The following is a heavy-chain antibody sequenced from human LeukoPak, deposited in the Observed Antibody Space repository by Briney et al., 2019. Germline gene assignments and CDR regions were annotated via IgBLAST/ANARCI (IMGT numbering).Heavy chain of an antibody. CDR3: ARLYSEYPLDYFDY. CDR1: GFSLSTSGMC. D-gene: IGHD5-12*01. J-gene: IGHJ4*02. V-gene: IGHV2-70*01. Sequence: SGPTLVKPTQTLTLTCTFSGFSLSTSGMCVSWIRQPPGKALEWLALIDWDEDKYYSTSLRTRLTISRNTSKNQVVLTMTNMDPVDTATYYCARLYSEYPLDYFDYWGQGVVVTVSS. CDR2: IDWDEDK.